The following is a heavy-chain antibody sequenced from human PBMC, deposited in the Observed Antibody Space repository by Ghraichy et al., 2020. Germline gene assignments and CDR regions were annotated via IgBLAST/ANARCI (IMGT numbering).Heavy chain of an antibody. CDR1: GDSVSSNSAA. D-gene: IGHD1-26*01. CDR3: ARGVGATDYYYYYMDV. J-gene: IGHJ6*03. V-gene: IGHV6-1*01. CDR2: TYYRSKWYN. Sequence: SQTLSLTCAISGDSVSSNSAAWNWIRQSPSRGLEWLGRTYYRSKWYNDYAVSVKSRITINPDTSKNQFSMQLNSVTPEDTAVYYCARGVGATDYYYYYMDVWGKGTTVTVSS.